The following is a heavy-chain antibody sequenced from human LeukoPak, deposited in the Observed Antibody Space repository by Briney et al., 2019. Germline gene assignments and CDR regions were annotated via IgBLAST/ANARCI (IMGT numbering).Heavy chain of an antibody. CDR3: AAKTRLSAVTSYYYVDV. D-gene: IGHD3-10*01. CDR2: ITESGDNT. CDR1: AFTFPTYG. Sequence: GGSLRLSCAASAFTFPTYGMIWVRQAPGKGLEWVSSITESGDNTYYADSVKGRFTISRDNSKNTLYLQMNCLRAEDTAVYYCAAKTRLSAVTSYYYVDVWGKGTTATVSS. V-gene: IGHV3-23*01. J-gene: IGHJ6*03.